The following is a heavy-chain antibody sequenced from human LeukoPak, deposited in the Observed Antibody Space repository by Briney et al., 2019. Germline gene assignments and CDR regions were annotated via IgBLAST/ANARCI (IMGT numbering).Heavy chain of an antibody. CDR2: RYGRAST. J-gene: IGHJ5*01. CDR1: GYSLGKNYY. CDR3: ARYDSRGSSSTKFDY. Sequence: SETLSLTCVVSGYSLGKNYYWGWVRQSPGKGLEWIGRRYGRASTSYNPSLRNRVTLSVDTSKNHFSLRLTSVTAADTAVYYCARYDSRGSSSTKFDYWGPGIQVTVSS. D-gene: IGHD3-3*01. V-gene: IGHV4-38-2*01.